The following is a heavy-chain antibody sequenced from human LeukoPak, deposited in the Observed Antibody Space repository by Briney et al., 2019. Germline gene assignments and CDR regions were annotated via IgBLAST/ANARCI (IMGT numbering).Heavy chain of an antibody. J-gene: IGHJ6*02. CDR3: ARERKGYGMDV. Sequence: SETLSLTCAVYGGSFNGYYWSWIRQPPGKGLEWIGEINHSGSTNYNPSLKSRVTISVDTSKNQFSLKLSSVTAADTAVYYCARERKGYGMDVWGQGTTVTVSS. CDR1: GGSFNGYY. CDR2: INHSGST. D-gene: IGHD5-24*01. V-gene: IGHV4-34*01.